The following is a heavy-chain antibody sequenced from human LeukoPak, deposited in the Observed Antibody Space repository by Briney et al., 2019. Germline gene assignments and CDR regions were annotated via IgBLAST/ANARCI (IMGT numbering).Heavy chain of an antibody. CDR1: GYTFTGYY. J-gene: IGHJ4*02. CDR3: ERDLFSRYGVVD. CDR2: INPNSGGT. V-gene: IGHV1-2*04. D-gene: IGHD2-15*01. Sequence: ASVKVSCKASGYTFTGYYMHGVRQAPGQGLEWMGWINPNSGGTNYAQKFQGWVNMTRDTSISTAYMELSRLRSDDTAVYYCERDLFSRYGVVDWGQGTLVTVSS.